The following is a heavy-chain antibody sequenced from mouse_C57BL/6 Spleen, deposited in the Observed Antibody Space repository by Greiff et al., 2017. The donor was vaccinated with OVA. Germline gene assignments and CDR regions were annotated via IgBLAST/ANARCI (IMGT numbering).Heavy chain of an antibody. CDR2: IYPGSGST. CDR3: ARSGAYYYAMDY. CDR1: GYTFTSYW. Sequence: VQLQQSGAELVKPGASVKMSCKASGYTFTSYWITWVKQRPGQGLEWIGDIYPGSGSTNYNEKFKSKATLTVDTSSSTAYMQLSSLTSEDSAVYYCARSGAYYYAMDYWGQGTSVTVSS. J-gene: IGHJ4*01. D-gene: IGHD3-1*01. V-gene: IGHV1-55*01.